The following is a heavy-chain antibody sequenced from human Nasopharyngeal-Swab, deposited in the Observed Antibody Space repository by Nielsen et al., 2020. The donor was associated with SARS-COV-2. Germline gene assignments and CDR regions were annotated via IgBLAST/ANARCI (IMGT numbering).Heavy chain of an antibody. D-gene: IGHD1-1*01. J-gene: IGHJ3*02. Sequence: GESLKISCAAPGFTFSNYWMSWVRQAPGKGLEWVSAISGSGGSTYYADSVKGRFTISRDNSKNTLYLQMNSLRAEDTAVYYCAKGRVWNDASDGDAFDIWGQGTMVTVSS. V-gene: IGHV3-23*01. CDR2: ISGSGGST. CDR3: AKGRVWNDASDGDAFDI. CDR1: GFTFSNYW.